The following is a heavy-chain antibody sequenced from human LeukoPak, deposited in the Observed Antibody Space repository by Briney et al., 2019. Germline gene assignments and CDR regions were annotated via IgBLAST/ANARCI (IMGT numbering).Heavy chain of an antibody. CDR3: ARVGYYDSSGYSHAFDI. CDR2: IYYGGST. Sequence: SETLSLTCTVSGGSISSGDYYWSWIRQPPGKGLEWIGYIYYGGSTYYNPSLKSRVTISVDTSKNQFSLKLSSVTAADTAVYYCARVGYYDSSGYSHAFDIWGQRTMVTVSS. V-gene: IGHV4-30-4*01. CDR1: GGSISSGDYY. D-gene: IGHD3-22*01. J-gene: IGHJ3*02.